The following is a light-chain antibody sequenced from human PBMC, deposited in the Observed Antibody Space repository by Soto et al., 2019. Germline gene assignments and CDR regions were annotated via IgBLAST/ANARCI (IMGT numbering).Light chain of an antibody. V-gene: IGKV3-20*01. CDR3: QQYGSSSWT. J-gene: IGKJ1*01. CDR1: QSVSSSY. CDR2: AAS. Sequence: EIVLTQSPGTPSLFPGERATLSCRASQSVSSSYLAWYQQKPGQAPRLLIYAASSRATGIPDRFSGSGSGTDFTLTITRLEPEDFAVYYCQQYGSSSWTFGQGTKVDIK.